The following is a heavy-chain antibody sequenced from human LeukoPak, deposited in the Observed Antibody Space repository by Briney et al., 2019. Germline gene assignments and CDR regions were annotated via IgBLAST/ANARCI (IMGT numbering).Heavy chain of an antibody. V-gene: IGHV1-46*01. D-gene: IGHD2-2*01. CDR1: GYTFTSHY. CDR2: INPTGDST. Sequence: ASVKVSCKASGYTFTSHYMHWVWQAPEKGLEWMGIINPTGDSTDYAQKFQGRVTMTRDTSTSTDYMELSSLTYEDTAVYYCARDVSSTSSWWFDPWGQGTLVIVSS. J-gene: IGHJ5*02. CDR3: ARDVSSTSSWWFDP.